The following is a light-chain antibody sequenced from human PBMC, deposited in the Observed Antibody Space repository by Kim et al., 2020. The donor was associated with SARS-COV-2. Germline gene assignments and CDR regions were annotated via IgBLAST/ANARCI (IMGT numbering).Light chain of an antibody. Sequence: DIVMTQSPDSLAVSLGERATINCKSSQSVLYSSNNKNYLAWYQQKPGQPPKLLIYWASTREYGVPDRFSGSGSGTDFTLTISSLQAEDVAVYYCQQYYSTPYTFGQGTKLEI. J-gene: IGKJ2*01. CDR3: QQYYSTPYT. CDR2: WAS. V-gene: IGKV4-1*01. CDR1: QSVLYSSNNKNY.